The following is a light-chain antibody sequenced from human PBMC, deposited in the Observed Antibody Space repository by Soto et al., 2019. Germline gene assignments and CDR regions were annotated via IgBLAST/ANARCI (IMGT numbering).Light chain of an antibody. CDR2: GAS. CDR3: QQYDTWPPLT. J-gene: IGKJ4*01. CDR1: QSVSSK. Sequence: VMTQSPATLSVSPGERVTLSCRASQSVSSKLAWYQQKPGQAPRLLIFGASTRATGIPARFSGSGSGTEFTLTISSLQSEDFAVYFCQQYDTWPPLTFGGGTKVEIK. V-gene: IGKV3-15*01.